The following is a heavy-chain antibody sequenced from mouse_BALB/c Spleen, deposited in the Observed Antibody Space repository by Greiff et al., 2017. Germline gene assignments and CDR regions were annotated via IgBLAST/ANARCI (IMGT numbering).Heavy chain of an antibody. Sequence: EVQLEQSGPGLVKPGASLKISCTASGFSFTGYNMHWVQQNHGKSLEWIGKIDPYYGGTSYNQKFKGKATLTVDKSSSTAYMQLKSLTSEDSAVYYCARGYDGSCYFDYWGQGTTLTVSS. CDR3: ARGYDGSCYFDY. J-gene: IGHJ2*01. CDR2: IDPYYGGT. CDR1: GFSFTGYN. D-gene: IGHD1-1*01. V-gene: IGHV1S135*01.